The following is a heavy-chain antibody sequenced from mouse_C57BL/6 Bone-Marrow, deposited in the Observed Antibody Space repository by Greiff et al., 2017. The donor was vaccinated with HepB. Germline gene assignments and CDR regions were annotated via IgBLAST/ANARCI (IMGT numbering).Heavy chain of an antibody. Sequence: QVQLQQSGAELARPGASVKLSCKASGYTFTSYGISWVKQRTGQGLEWIGEIYPRSGNTYYNEKFKGKATLTADKSSSTAYMELRSLTSEDSAVYFCASYGSSCRFAYWGQGTLVTVSA. CDR3: ASYGSSCRFAY. D-gene: IGHD1-1*01. J-gene: IGHJ3*01. V-gene: IGHV1-81*01. CDR1: GYTFTSYG. CDR2: IYPRSGNT.